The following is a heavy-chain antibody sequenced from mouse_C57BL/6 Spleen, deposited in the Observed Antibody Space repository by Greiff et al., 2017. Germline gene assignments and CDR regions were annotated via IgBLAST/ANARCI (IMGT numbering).Heavy chain of an antibody. CDR3: AREQYDYSAWFAY. V-gene: IGHV1-72*01. Sequence: VQLQQPGAELVKPGASLKLSCKASGYTFTSYWMHWVRQGPGRGLEWIGRIGHNSGGTKYNEKVKSKATLTEDNPSSTAYMQLSSLTSEDTAVYYCAREQYDYSAWFAYWGQGTLVTVSA. J-gene: IGHJ3*01. CDR1: GYTFTSYW. CDR2: IGHNSGGT. D-gene: IGHD2-4*01.